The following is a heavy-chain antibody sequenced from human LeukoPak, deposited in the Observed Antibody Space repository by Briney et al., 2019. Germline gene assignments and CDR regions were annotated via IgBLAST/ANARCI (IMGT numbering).Heavy chain of an antibody. CDR1: GGSFSGYY. J-gene: IGHJ4*02. Sequence: PSETLSLTCAVYGGSFSGYYWSWIRQPPGKGLEWIGEINHSGSTNYNPSLKSRVTISVDTSKNQFSLKLSSVTAADTAVYYCARAWEYCTNGVCLFDYWGQGTLVTVSS. CDR3: ARAWEYCTNGVCLFDY. D-gene: IGHD2-8*01. CDR2: INHSGST. V-gene: IGHV4-34*01.